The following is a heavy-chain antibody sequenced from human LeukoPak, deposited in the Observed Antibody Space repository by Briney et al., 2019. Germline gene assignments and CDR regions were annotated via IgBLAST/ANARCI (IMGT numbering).Heavy chain of an antibody. V-gene: IGHV4-39*07. D-gene: IGHD3-22*01. CDR2: IYYSGST. CDR1: GGSISTSSFY. J-gene: IGHJ1*01. CDR3: ARDTGLYYDSSGYFILAEYFQH. Sequence: PSETLSLTCTVSGGSISTSSFYWGWIRQPPGKGLEWIGSIYYSGSTYYNPSLKSRVTISVDTSKNQFSLKLSSVTAADTAVYYCARDTGLYYDSSGYFILAEYFQHWGQGTLVTVSS.